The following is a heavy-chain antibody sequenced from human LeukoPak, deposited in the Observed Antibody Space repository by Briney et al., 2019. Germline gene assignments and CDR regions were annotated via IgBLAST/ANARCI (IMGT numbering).Heavy chain of an antibody. D-gene: IGHD2-15*01. CDR1: GGTFSSYA. V-gene: IGHV1-69*13. CDR2: IIPIFGTA. Sequence: SVKVSCKASGGTFSSYAISWVRQAPGQGLEWMGGIIPIFGTANYAQKFQGRVTIAADESTSTAYMELSSLRSEDTAVYYCARPVVAAAHDAFDIWGQGTMVTVSS. J-gene: IGHJ3*02. CDR3: ARPVVAAAHDAFDI.